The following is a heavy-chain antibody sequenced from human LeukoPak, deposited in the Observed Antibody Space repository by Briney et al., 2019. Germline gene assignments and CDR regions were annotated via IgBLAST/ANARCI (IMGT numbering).Heavy chain of an antibody. J-gene: IGHJ3*02. Sequence: ASVKVSCTASGYTFTGYYMHWVRQAPGQGLEWMGWINPNSGGTNYAQKLQGRVTMTTDTSTSTAYMELRRLRSDDTAVYYCARGRRDGYNRRAFDIWGQGTMVTVSS. CDR1: GYTFTGYY. D-gene: IGHD5-24*01. CDR2: INPNSGGT. CDR3: ARGRRDGYNRRAFDI. V-gene: IGHV1-2*02.